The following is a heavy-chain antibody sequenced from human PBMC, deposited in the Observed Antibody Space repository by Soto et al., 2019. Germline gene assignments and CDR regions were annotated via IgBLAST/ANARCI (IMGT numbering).Heavy chain of an antibody. CDR2: IYWDDDK. CDR3: AHLRWLQSTWYFDL. V-gene: IGHV2-5*02. CDR1: GFSLSTSGVG. Sequence: QITLKESGPTLVKPTQTLTLTCTFSGFSLSTSGVGVGWIRQPPGKALEWLALIYWDDDKRYSPSLKSRLTTPKDTSKNQVVLTMTNMDPVDTATYYCAHLRWLQSTWYFDLWGRGTLVTVSS. J-gene: IGHJ2*01. D-gene: IGHD5-12*01.